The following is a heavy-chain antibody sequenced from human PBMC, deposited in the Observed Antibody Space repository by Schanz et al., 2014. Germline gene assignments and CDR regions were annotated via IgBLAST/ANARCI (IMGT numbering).Heavy chain of an antibody. CDR1: GYTFTSDS. CDR3: ARDGVDAGAGGNY. CDR2: IIPILGIA. D-gene: IGHD6-13*01. J-gene: IGHJ4*02. V-gene: IGHV1-69*09. Sequence: QVQLVQSGAEVKKPGASVKVSCKASGYTFTSDSMHWVRQAPGQGLEWMGRIIPILGIANYAQKCEGRVTNTADKSTSTAYMDLSSLRPEDTAVYYCARDGVDAGAGGNYWGQGTLVTVSS.